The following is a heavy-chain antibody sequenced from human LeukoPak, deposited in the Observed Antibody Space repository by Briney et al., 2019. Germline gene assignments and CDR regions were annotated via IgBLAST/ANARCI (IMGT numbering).Heavy chain of an antibody. CDR3: AKEGLIAVAGTRFFDY. Sequence: GGSLRLSCAASGFTFSSYAMSWVRQAPGKGLECVSAISGSGGSTYYAGSVKGRFTISRDNSKNTLYLQMNSLRAEDTAVYYCAKEGLIAVAGTRFFDYWGQGTLVTVSS. D-gene: IGHD6-19*01. CDR2: ISGSGGST. J-gene: IGHJ4*02. CDR1: GFTFSSYA. V-gene: IGHV3-23*01.